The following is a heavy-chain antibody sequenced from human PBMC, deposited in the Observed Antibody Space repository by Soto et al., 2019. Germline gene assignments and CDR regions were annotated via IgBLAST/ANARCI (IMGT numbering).Heavy chain of an antibody. CDR1: GFTFSDYY. V-gene: IGHV3-11*06. CDR2: SSNSGTFS. CDR3: ARSGDNYNRLDY. J-gene: IGHJ4*02. D-gene: IGHD1-1*01. Sequence: GGSLRLSCEGSGFTFSDYYISWIRQDPGKGLEWISYSSNSGTFSRYADSVKGRFSISRDNTKNLLYLQMNSLRAEDTAVYYCARSGDNYNRLDYWGQGT.